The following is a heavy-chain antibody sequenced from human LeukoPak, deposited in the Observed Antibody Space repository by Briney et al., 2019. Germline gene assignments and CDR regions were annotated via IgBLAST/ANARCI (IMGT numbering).Heavy chain of an antibody. Sequence: GGSLRLSCAASGFTFSGFWMHWVRQAPGRGLVWVSRIHSDGSDADYADSVKGRFTASRDNAKNTLYLQMNNLRTEDTAVYYCARERGDSSGRYFDYWGQGTLVTVSP. CDR1: GFTFSGFW. D-gene: IGHD2-15*01. J-gene: IGHJ4*02. V-gene: IGHV3-74*01. CDR3: ARERGDSSGRYFDY. CDR2: IHSDGSDA.